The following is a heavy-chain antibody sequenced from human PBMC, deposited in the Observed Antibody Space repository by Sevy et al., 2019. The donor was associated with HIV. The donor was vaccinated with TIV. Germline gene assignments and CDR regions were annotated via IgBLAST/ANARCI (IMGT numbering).Heavy chain of an antibody. J-gene: IGHJ6*02. Sequence: GGSLRLSCAASNLTFEDYAMHWVRRAPGKGLEWVSGISWNGADIGFAASVKGGFTISRDNAKSSVYLQINSLRPADTGVYYCAKGQQLITQSGSYFYYGMNVWGQGTTVTVSS. D-gene: IGHD6-13*01. V-gene: IGHV3-9*01. CDR1: NLTFEDYA. CDR3: AKGQQLITQSGSYFYYGMNV. CDR2: ISWNGADI.